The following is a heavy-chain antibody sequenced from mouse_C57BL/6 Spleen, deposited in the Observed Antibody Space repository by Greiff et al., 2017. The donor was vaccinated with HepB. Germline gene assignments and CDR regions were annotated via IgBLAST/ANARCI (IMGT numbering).Heavy chain of an antibody. Sequence: EVKLVESGGGLVKPGGSLKLSCAASGFTFSSYAMSWVRQTPEKRLEWVATISDGGSYTYYPDNVKGRFTISRDNAKNNLYLQMSHLKSEDTAMYYCARDRDGVLFDYWGQGTTLTVSS. CDR1: GFTFSSYA. J-gene: IGHJ2*01. CDR3: ARDRDGVLFDY. D-gene: IGHD2-3*01. V-gene: IGHV5-4*01. CDR2: ISDGGSYT.